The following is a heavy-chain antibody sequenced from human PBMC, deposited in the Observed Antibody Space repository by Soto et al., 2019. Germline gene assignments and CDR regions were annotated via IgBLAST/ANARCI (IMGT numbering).Heavy chain of an antibody. CDR3: ARAGWSNSWYFDY. V-gene: IGHV4-59*01. J-gene: IGHJ4*02. CDR2: IFYSGIT. Sequence: SETLSLTCTVSDGSISGYYWSWIRQPPGKGLEWIGYIFYSGITNYNPSLKSRVTISVDTSKNQFSLNLSSVTAADTAVYYCARAGWSNSWYFDYWGQGSLVTVYS. D-gene: IGHD6-13*01. CDR1: DGSISGYY.